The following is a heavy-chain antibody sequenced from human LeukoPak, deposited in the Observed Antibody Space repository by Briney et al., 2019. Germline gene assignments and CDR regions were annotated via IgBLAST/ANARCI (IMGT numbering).Heavy chain of an antibody. J-gene: IGHJ3*02. CDR1: GFIFSDYN. Sequence: PGGSLRLSCEASGFIFSDYNMNWVRQAPGKGLEWLSFIDSSSSTIYYADSVKGRFAISRDNAKNSLFLQMDSLRAEDTALYYCARVAHWLDAFDIWGQGTMVTVSS. V-gene: IGHV3-48*04. CDR3: ARVAHWLDAFDI. D-gene: IGHD6-19*01. CDR2: IDSSSSTI.